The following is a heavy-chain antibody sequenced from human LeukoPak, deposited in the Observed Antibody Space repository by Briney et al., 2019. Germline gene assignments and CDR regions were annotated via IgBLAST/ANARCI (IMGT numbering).Heavy chain of an antibody. CDR2: ISYDGSNK. Sequence: GRSLRLSCAASGFTFSSYGMHWVRQAPGKGLEWVAVISYDGSNKYYADSVKGRFTISRDNSKNTLYLQMNSLRAEDTAVYYYAKDEYYGSGSYDTPFDYWGQGTLVTVSS. CDR3: AKDEYYGSGSYDTPFDY. J-gene: IGHJ4*02. CDR1: GFTFSSYG. V-gene: IGHV3-30*18. D-gene: IGHD3-10*01.